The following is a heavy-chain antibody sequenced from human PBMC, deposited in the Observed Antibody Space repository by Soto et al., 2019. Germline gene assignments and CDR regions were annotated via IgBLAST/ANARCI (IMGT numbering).Heavy chain of an antibody. Sequence: EVQLVESGGGLVQPGGSLRLSCAASGFTFSSYWMRWVRQAPGKGLEWVANIKQDGSEKYYADSVKGRFTISRDNAKNSLYLQMNSLRAEDTAVYYCARDTSSGGSYPGGYWGQGTLVTVSS. CDR3: ARDTSSGGSYPGGY. J-gene: IGHJ4*02. CDR2: IKQDGSEK. D-gene: IGHD1-26*01. V-gene: IGHV3-7*01. CDR1: GFTFSSYW.